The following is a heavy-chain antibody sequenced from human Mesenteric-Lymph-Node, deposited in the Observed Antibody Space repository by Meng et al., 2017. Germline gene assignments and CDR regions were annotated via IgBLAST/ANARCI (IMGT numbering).Heavy chain of an antibody. CDR3: ASMYYYDSSGEEHDAFDI. CDR1: GFTLSTYW. V-gene: IGHV3-7*01. CDR2: IKQDGSDE. Sequence: GGSLRLSCAASGFTLSTYWMTWVRQAPGKGLEWVANIKQDGSDEHYGDSVKGRFTISRDNTKNSLYLQMNSLRAEDTAVYYCASMYYYDSSGEEHDAFDIWGQGTMVTVSS. D-gene: IGHD3-22*01. J-gene: IGHJ3*02.